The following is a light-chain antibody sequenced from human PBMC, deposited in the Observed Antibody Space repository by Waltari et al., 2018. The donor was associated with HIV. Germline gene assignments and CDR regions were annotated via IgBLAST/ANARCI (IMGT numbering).Light chain of an antibody. V-gene: IGLV2-14*01. CDR1: ARHMTPFHF. J-gene: IGLJ3*02. CDR2: EVY. CDR3: SSYSTRGFVL. Sequence: SALTQPASVSGSPGPSITISCTGPARHMTPFHFFSWYQQSPGRAPKLIIFEVYFRPSGVSDRFSGSKSGDTASLTISALRAEDEGDYFCSSYSTRGFVLFGGGTKVTVL.